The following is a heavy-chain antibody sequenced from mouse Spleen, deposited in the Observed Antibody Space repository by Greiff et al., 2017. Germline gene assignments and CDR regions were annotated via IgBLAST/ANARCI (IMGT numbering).Heavy chain of an antibody. J-gene: IGHJ3*01. V-gene: IGHV1-47*01. CDR3: ARGGDYDWAWFAY. CDR1: GYTFTTYP. D-gene: IGHD2-4*01. Sequence: VKLQQSGAELVKPGASVKMSCKASGYTFTTYPIEWMKQNHGKSLEWIGNFHPYNDDTKYNEKFKGKATLTVEKSSSTVYLELSRLTSDDSAVYYCARGGDYDWAWFAYWGQGTLVTVSA. CDR2: FHPYNDDT.